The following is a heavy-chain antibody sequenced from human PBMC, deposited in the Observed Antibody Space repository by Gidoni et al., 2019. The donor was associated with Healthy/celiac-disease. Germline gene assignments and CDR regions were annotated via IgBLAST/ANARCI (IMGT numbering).Heavy chain of an antibody. CDR2: INHSGST. CDR1: GGSFSGYY. V-gene: IGHV4-34*01. CDR3: ARVRKTYYYDSSGLRNARGGWFDP. J-gene: IGHJ5*02. Sequence: QVQLQQWGAGLLKPSETLSLTCAVYGGSFSGYYWSWIRQPPGKGLEWIGEINHSGSTNYNPSLKSRVTISVDTSKNQFSLKLSSVTAADTAVYYCARVRKTYYYDSSGLRNARGGWFDPWGQGTLVTVSS. D-gene: IGHD3-22*01.